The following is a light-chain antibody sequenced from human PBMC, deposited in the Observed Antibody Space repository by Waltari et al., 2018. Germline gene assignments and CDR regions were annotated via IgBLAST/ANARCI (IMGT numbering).Light chain of an antibody. CDR2: GAS. V-gene: IGKV3-20*01. J-gene: IGKJ1*01. CDR1: QSLSSTH. Sequence: ELVLTQSPGTLSLSPGERATLSCRASQSLSSTHLSLYPQKPGRAPRLLIYGASIRATGIPDRFSGSGYGTEFTFTISRMEPDDFAVYDGKQYGTSPTFGQGTKVEIK. CDR3: KQYGTSPT.